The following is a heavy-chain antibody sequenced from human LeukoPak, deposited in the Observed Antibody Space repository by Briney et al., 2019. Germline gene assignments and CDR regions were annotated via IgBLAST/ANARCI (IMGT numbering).Heavy chain of an antibody. D-gene: IGHD5-24*01. Sequence: SETLSLTCTVSGGSISSYFWNWIRQPAGRGLEWIGRIYTSGSTNYNPSLKSRVTISVDTSKNQFSLKLSSVTAADTAVYYCARVVWLVFYFDYWGQGTLVTVSS. CDR2: IYTSGST. CDR3: ARVVWLVFYFDY. CDR1: GGSISSYF. V-gene: IGHV4-4*07. J-gene: IGHJ4*02.